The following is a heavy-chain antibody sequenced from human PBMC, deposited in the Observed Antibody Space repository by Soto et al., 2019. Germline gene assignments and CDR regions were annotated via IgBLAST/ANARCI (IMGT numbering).Heavy chain of an antibody. CDR3: VKDGSSGWPYYYGLDV. J-gene: IGHJ6*02. Sequence: XGSLRLSCSAAGFTFSSYGMHWVRQAPGKGLEWVAVISYDGSNKYYADSVKGRFTIARDNSKNTLFLHMSSLRAEDTAVYYCVKDGSSGWPYYYGLDVWGQGTSVTVSS. D-gene: IGHD6-19*01. CDR2: ISYDGSNK. V-gene: IGHV3-30*18. CDR1: GFTFSSYG.